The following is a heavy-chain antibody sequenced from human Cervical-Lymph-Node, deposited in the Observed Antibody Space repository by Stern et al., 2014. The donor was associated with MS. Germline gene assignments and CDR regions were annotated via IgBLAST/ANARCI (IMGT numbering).Heavy chain of an antibody. CDR2: IDYTGST. Sequence: QVQLQESGPRLVKPSQTLSLTCTVSGGSISIDDYYWSWVRQFPGKGLEWIGYIDYTGSTYYSPSLESRVILSEETSKKQFFLNLASVTAADTAVYYCARLASGLDYWGQGTLVTVSS. CDR1: GGSISIDDYY. V-gene: IGHV4-31*03. CDR3: ARLASGLDY. D-gene: IGHD3-3*01. J-gene: IGHJ4*02.